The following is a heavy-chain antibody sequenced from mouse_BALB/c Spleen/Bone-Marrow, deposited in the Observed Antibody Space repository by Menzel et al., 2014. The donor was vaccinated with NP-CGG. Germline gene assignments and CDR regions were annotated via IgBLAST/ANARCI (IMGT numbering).Heavy chain of an antibody. V-gene: IGHV4-1*02. D-gene: IGHD2-3*01. CDR2: ISPDSSTI. CDR3: ARLGYYGGFAY. J-gene: IGHJ3*01. CDR1: GFDFSGFW. Sequence: EVKVEESGGGLVQPGGSLKLSCAASGFDFSGFWMGWVRQAPGKGLEWIGEISPDSSTINYTPSLKDRFIISRDNAKNTLYLQMSKVRSEDTALYYCARLGYYGGFAYWGQGTLVTVSA.